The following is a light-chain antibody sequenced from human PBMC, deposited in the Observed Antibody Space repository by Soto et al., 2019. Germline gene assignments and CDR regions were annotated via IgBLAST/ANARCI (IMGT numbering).Light chain of an antibody. CDR2: EGT. CDR3: CSYAGGSTYV. V-gene: IGLV2-23*01. Sequence: QSVLTQPASVSGSPGESITISCTGTSSDVGSFNLVSWYQQYPGKAPTLIIYEGTKRPSGISHRFSGSKSGNTASLTISGLRPEDEADYHCCSYAGGSTYVFGTGTKVT. J-gene: IGLJ1*01. CDR1: SSDVGSFNL.